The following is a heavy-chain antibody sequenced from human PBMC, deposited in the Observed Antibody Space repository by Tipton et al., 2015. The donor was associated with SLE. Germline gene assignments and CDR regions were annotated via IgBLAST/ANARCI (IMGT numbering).Heavy chain of an antibody. Sequence: SLRLSCAASGFTFSSYGMHWVRQAPGKGLGWVAFIRYDGSNKYYADSVKGRFTISRDNSKNTLYLQMNSLRAEDTAVYYCAKVLEGFWSALGYWGQGTLVTVSS. CDR2: IRYDGSNK. CDR1: GFTFSSYG. V-gene: IGHV3-30*02. CDR3: AKVLEGFWSALGY. D-gene: IGHD3-3*01. J-gene: IGHJ4*02.